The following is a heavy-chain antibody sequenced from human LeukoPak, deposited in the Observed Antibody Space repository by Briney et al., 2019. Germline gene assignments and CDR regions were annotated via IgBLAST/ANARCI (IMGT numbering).Heavy chain of an antibody. CDR3: AKDFTGGSGCRCYSSLDY. V-gene: IGHV3-23*01. J-gene: IGHJ4*02. D-gene: IGHD2-15*01. CDR2: ISGSGGTT. Sequence: GGSLRLSCAASGFSFSNSAVNWVRQAPGEGLEWVSAISGSGGTTYCTDSVKGRFTISRDNSKNTLYLQMNSLRAEETAVYSCAKDFTGGSGCRCYSSLDYWGQGTLVTVSS. CDR1: GFSFSNSA.